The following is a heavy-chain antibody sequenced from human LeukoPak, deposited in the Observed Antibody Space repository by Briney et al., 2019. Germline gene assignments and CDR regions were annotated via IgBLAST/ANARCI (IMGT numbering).Heavy chain of an antibody. CDR1: GDSVSSNSAA. D-gene: IGHD4-23*01. CDR2: TYYRSKWYT. V-gene: IGHV6-1*01. Sequence: SQTLSLTCAISGDSVSSNSAAWNWIRPSPSRGLEWLGRTYYRSKWYTDYAVSVKSRITINPDTSKNQFSLQLNSVTPEDTAVYYCAREWEDYGGTNWFDPWGQGTLVTVSS. CDR3: AREWEDYGGTNWFDP. J-gene: IGHJ5*02.